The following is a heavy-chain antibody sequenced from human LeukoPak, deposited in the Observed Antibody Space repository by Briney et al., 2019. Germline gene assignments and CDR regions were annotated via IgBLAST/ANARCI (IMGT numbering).Heavy chain of an antibody. CDR3: AGGDYASNSGFDY. V-gene: IGHV3-21*01. D-gene: IGHD4-17*01. CDR1: GFTFSSYS. CDR2: ISSSSSYI. Sequence: PGGSLRLSCAASGFTFSSYSMNWVRQAPGKGLEWVSSISSSSSYIYYADSVKGRFTISRDNAKNSLYLQMNSLRAEDTAVYYCAGGDYASNSGFDYWGQGTLVTVSS. J-gene: IGHJ4*02.